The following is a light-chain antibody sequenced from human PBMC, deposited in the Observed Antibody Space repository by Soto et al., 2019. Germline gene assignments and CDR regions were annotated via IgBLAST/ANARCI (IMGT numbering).Light chain of an antibody. CDR3: QAWDSSTVV. Sequence: SYELTQPPSVSVSPGQTASITCSGVKLGDKYACWYQQKPGQSPVLVLYQDTKRPSGIPERFSGSNSGNTATLTISGTQAMDEADYYCQAWDSSTVVFGGGTKLIVL. V-gene: IGLV3-1*01. CDR1: KLGDKY. J-gene: IGLJ2*01. CDR2: QDT.